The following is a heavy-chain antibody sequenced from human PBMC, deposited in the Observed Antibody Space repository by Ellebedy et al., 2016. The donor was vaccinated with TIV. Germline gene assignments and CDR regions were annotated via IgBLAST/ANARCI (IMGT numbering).Heavy chain of an antibody. J-gene: IGHJ4*02. V-gene: IGHV1-69*13. CDR1: GGTFSNYA. CDR3: ARVLYDYIWGSYREFDY. CDR2: VIPVFGTV. D-gene: IGHD3-16*02. Sequence: ASVKVSCXASGGTFSNYAISWVRQAPGQGLEWMGRVIPVFGTVNYTQKYQARVTISADESTSTAYMELSSLRSEDTAVYYCARVLYDYIWGSYREFDYWGQGTLVTVSS.